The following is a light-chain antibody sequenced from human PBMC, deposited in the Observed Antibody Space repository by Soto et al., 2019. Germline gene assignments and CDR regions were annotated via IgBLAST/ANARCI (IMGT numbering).Light chain of an antibody. Sequence: DIVLTQSPATLSLSPGERAAHSCRASQSVSSYLAWYQQKPGQAPRLLIYDASNRATGIPARFSGSGSGTDFALTISSLEPEDFAVYYCQQRSNWPITFGQGTRLEIK. CDR3: QQRSNWPIT. V-gene: IGKV3-11*01. CDR1: QSVSSY. J-gene: IGKJ5*01. CDR2: DAS.